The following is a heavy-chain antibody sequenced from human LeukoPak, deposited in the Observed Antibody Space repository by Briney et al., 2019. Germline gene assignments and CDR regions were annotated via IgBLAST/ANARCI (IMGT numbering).Heavy chain of an antibody. CDR3: ARGYTSSSEPFDY. CDR1: GGSISSSSYY. V-gene: IGHV4-39*07. J-gene: IGHJ4*02. Sequence: SETLSLTCTVSGGSISSSSYYWGWIRQPPGKGLEWIGSIYYSGSTYYNPSLKSRVTISVGTSKNQFSLKLASVTAADTAVYYCARGYTSSSEPFDYWGQGTLVTVSS. D-gene: IGHD6-6*01. CDR2: IYYSGST.